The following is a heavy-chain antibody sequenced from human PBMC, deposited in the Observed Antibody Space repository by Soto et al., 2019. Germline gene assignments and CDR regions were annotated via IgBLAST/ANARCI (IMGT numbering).Heavy chain of an antibody. Sequence: SVKVSCKASGGTFSSYAISWVRQAPGQGLEWMGGIIPIFGTANYAQKFQGRVTITADESTSTAYMELSSLRSEDTAVYYCARAAYYYDSSGYYPGDYWGQGTLVTVSS. J-gene: IGHJ4*02. CDR1: GGTFSSYA. D-gene: IGHD3-22*01. V-gene: IGHV1-69*13. CDR3: ARAAYYYDSSGYYPGDY. CDR2: IIPIFGTA.